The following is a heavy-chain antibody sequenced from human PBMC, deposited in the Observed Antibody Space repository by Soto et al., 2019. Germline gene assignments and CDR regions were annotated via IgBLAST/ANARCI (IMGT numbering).Heavy chain of an antibody. J-gene: IGHJ4*02. CDR2: ISYDGSNK. Sequence: TGGSLRLSCAASGFTFSSYGMHWVRQAPGKGLEWVAVISYDGSNKYYADSVKGRFTISRDNSKNTLYLQMNSLRAEDTAVYYCAKDRNYYDSSGHFDYWGQGTLVTVSS. CDR1: GFTFSSYG. CDR3: AKDRNYYDSSGHFDY. D-gene: IGHD3-22*01. V-gene: IGHV3-30*18.